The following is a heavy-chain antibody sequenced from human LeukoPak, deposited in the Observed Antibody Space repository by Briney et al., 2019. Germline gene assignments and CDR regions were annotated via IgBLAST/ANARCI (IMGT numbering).Heavy chain of an antibody. CDR2: IIPIFGTA. CDR1: GGTFSSYA. Sequence: SVKVSCKASGGTFSSYAISWVRQAPGQGLEWMGGIIPIFGTANYAQKFQGRVTITTDESTSTAYMELSSLRSEDTAVYYCVRDPVASSGSYAQFDYWGQGTLVTVSS. V-gene: IGHV1-69*05. D-gene: IGHD3-10*01. CDR3: VRDPVASSGSYAQFDY. J-gene: IGHJ4*02.